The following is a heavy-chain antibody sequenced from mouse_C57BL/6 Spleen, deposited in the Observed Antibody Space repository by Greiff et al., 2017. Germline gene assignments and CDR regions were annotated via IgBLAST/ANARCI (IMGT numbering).Heavy chain of an antibody. CDR3: ARGGAYYSNYLAY. J-gene: IGHJ3*01. CDR2: IDPSDSYT. CDR1: GYTFTSYW. D-gene: IGHD2-5*01. Sequence: QVQLKQPGAELVMPGASVKLSCKASGYTFTSYWMHWVKQRPGQGLEWIGEIDPSDSYTNYNQKFKGKSTLTVDKSSSTAYMQLSSLTSEDSAVYYCARGGAYYSNYLAYWGQVTLVTVSA. V-gene: IGHV1-69*01.